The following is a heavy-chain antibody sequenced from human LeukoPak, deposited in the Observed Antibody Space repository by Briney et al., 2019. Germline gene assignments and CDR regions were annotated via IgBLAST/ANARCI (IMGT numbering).Heavy chain of an antibody. D-gene: IGHD5-18*01. CDR1: GFTFNNYA. V-gene: IGHV3-23*01. J-gene: IGHJ4*02. CDR2: ISGSGGST. CDR3: AKEDTAMPPEPRGSRRYFDY. Sequence: GGSLRLSCAASGFTFNNYAMSWVRQAPGKGLEWVSFISGSGGSTYYADSVKGRFTISRDNSKNTLYLQMNSLRAEDTAVYYCAKEDTAMPPEPRGSRRYFDYWGQGTLVTVSS.